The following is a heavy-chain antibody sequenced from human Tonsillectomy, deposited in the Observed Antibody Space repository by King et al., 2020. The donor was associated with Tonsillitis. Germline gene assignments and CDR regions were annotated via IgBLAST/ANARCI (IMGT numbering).Heavy chain of an antibody. J-gene: IGHJ4*02. Sequence: VQLVESGGGVVQPGRSLRLSCVASGFTFSSYAMHWVRQAPGKGLEWVAVISYHGTNKFYADSVKGRFTISRDNSKNTLYLQMNSLRPEDTALYYCARAPEITGWNLYSDDWGQGTLVTVSS. CDR2: ISYHGTNK. V-gene: IGHV3-30*04. CDR1: GFTFSSYA. CDR3: ARAPEITGWNLYSDD. D-gene: IGHD1-1*01.